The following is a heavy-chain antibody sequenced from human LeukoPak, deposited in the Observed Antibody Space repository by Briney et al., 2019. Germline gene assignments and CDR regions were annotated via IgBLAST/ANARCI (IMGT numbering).Heavy chain of an antibody. CDR2: ISYDGSNK. V-gene: IGHV3-30-3*01. CDR1: GFTFSSYA. Sequence: GGSLRLSCAASGFTFSSYAMHWVRQAPGKGLEWEAVISYDGSNKYYADSVKGRFTISRDNSKNTLYLQMNSLRAEDTAVYYCARDSRHYSSGWYRGSYYFDYWGQGTLVTVSS. D-gene: IGHD6-19*01. J-gene: IGHJ4*02. CDR3: ARDSRHYSSGWYRGSYYFDY.